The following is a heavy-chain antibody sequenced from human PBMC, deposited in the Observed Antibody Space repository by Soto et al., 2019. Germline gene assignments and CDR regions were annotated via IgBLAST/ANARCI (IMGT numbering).Heavy chain of an antibody. CDR2: ISGGGDAT. V-gene: IGHV3-23*01. CDR3: AKKTRWSITLPALYDYDY. J-gene: IGHJ4*02. Sequence: EVQLLESGGGLVQPGGSLRLSCAASGFTFGNYAFSWVRQAPGKGLEWVSVISGGGDATYYPDSVKGRFTTSRDNSKNTVYLQIHSLRAEDTAVYYCAKKTRWSITLPALYDYDYWGKGTLVTLSS. D-gene: IGHD2-15*01. CDR1: GFTFGNYA.